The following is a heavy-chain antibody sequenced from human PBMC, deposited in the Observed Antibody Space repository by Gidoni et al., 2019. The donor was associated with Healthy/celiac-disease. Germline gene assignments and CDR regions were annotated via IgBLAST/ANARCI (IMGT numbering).Heavy chain of an antibody. Sequence: EVQLVESGGGLVKPGGSLRLSCAASGFTFSSYSMNWVRQAPGKGLEWVSSISSSSSYIYYADSVKGRFTISRDNAKNSLYLQMNSLRAEDTAVYYCARDRRAGSAAFDIWGQGTMVTVSS. CDR2: ISSSSSYI. J-gene: IGHJ3*02. CDR1: GFTFSSYS. V-gene: IGHV3-21*01. CDR3: ARDRRAGSAAFDI.